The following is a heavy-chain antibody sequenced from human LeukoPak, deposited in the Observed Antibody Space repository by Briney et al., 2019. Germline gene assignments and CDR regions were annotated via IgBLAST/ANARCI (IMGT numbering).Heavy chain of an antibody. CDR3: ARALSYSYGSMDF. V-gene: IGHV3-66*01. CDR1: GLTVSSNY. CDR2: LHAAGGT. J-gene: IGHJ4*02. D-gene: IGHD5-18*01. Sequence: GGSLRLSCAASGLTVSSNYITWVRQPPGKGLEWVSVLHAAGGTYYADSVKGRFTISRDNAKNSLYLQMNSLRAEDTAVYYCARALSYSYGSMDFWGQGTLVIVSS.